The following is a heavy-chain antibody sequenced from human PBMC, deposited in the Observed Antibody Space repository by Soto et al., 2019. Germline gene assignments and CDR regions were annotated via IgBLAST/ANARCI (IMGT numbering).Heavy chain of an antibody. J-gene: IGHJ4*02. V-gene: IGHV3-66*01. CDR3: ERVPWAADY. CDR2: IYSFFST. CDR1: GFTVSTKY. D-gene: IGHD3-16*01. Sequence: GGSLRLSCAASGFTVSTKYMSWVRQAPVNGLEFVSVIYSFFSTFYSDSLRGRFTISIYNSKNTLNLQMNILRAEDTDVYYFERVPWAADYWGQGTLVTVSS.